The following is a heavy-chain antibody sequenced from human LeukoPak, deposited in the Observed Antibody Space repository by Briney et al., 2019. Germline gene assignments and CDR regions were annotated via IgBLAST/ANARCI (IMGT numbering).Heavy chain of an antibody. CDR2: IYYSGST. CDR1: GGSISSYY. Sequence: SETLTLTCTVSGGSISSYYWSWIRQPPGKGLEWIGYIYYSGSTNYNPSLKSRVTISVDTSKNQFSLKLSSVTAADTAVYYCAKHDYGAKGDWFDPWGPGTLVTVSS. D-gene: IGHD4-17*01. J-gene: IGHJ5*02. CDR3: AKHDYGAKGDWFDP. V-gene: IGHV4-59*08.